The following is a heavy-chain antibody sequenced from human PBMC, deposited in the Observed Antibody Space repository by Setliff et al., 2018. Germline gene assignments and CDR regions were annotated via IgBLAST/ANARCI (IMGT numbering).Heavy chain of an antibody. Sequence: PSETLSLTCTVSGGSLSGSLRGYAVFWGWIRQSPGKGVEWIASVSFSGSTYYNSALKSRATIFAHKSQTHFSLRLTSATAADTAVYYCARHGGWTPFDFWGQGALVTVLL. CDR2: VSFSGST. CDR1: GGSLSGSLRGYAVF. V-gene: IGHV4-39*01. CDR3: ARHGGWTPFDF. J-gene: IGHJ4*02. D-gene: IGHD2-15*01.